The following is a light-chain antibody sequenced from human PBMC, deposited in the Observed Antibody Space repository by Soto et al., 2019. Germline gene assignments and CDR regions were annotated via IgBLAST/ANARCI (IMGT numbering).Light chain of an antibody. J-gene: IGLJ2*01. Sequence: QSVLTQPPSVSAAPGQKVTISCSGSSSNIGNNYVSWYQQLPGTAPKLLIYENNKRPSGIPDRFSGSKSGTSATLGITGLQTGDEADYYCGTWYSRLSAGVFGGGTKLTVL. V-gene: IGLV1-51*02. CDR1: SSNIGNNY. CDR3: GTWYSRLSAGV. CDR2: ENN.